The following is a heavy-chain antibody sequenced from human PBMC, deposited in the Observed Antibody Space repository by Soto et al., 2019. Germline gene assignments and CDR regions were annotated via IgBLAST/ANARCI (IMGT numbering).Heavy chain of an antibody. CDR1: GYTFTSYG. V-gene: IGHV1-18*04. CDR2: ISAYNGNT. D-gene: IGHD6-13*01. CDR3: ARAGIAAAGTGLLDY. Sequence: QVQLVQSGAEVKKPGASVKVSCKASGYTFTSYGISWVRQAPGQGLEWMGWISAYNGNTNYAQKLQGRVTITTDTSTSTAYMELRSLRFDDTAVYYCARAGIAAAGTGLLDYWGQGTLVTVSS. J-gene: IGHJ4*02.